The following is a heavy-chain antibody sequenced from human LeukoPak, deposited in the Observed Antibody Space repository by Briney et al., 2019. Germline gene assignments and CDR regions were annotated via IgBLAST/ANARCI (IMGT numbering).Heavy chain of an antibody. Sequence: GESVKISCKGSGYIFSSYWIGWVRHMPGKGLEWMGIIYPGDADTRYSPSFQGQVTISADKSTSTAYLQWSSLKASDTAMYYCARSYGSGSYYDYWGQGTLVIVSS. CDR1: GYIFSSYW. CDR2: IYPGDADT. D-gene: IGHD3-10*01. V-gene: IGHV5-51*01. J-gene: IGHJ4*02. CDR3: ARSYGSGSYYDY.